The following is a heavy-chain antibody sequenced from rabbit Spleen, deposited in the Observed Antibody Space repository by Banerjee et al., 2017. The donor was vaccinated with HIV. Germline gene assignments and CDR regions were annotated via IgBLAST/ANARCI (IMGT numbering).Heavy chain of an antibody. Sequence: QSLEESGGGLVQPEGSLTLTCTASGFSFSSSYYMCWVRQAPGKGLEWIACIYTGGSGSTAYASWAKGRFTVSKTSSTTVTLQLHSLTAADTATYFCARGSATMTMVITGYYLYLWGPGTLVTVS. J-gene: IGHJ4*01. CDR2: IYTGGSGST. CDR3: ARGSATMTMVITGYYLYL. V-gene: IGHV1S40*01. CDR1: GFSFSSSYY. D-gene: IGHD2-1*01.